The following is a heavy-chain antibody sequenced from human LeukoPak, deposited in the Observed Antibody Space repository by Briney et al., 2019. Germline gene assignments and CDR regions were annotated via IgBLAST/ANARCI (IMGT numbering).Heavy chain of an antibody. CDR3: ARNSVPAAIPLGFDP. V-gene: IGHV4-59*01. CDR1: GGSISSYY. D-gene: IGHD2-2*02. J-gene: IGHJ5*02. Sequence: PSETLSLTCTVSGGSISSYYWSWIRQPPGKGLEWIGYIYYSGSTNYNPSLKSRVTISVDTSKNRFSLKLSSVTAADTAVYYCARNSVPAAIPLGFDPWGQGTLVTVSS. CDR2: IYYSGST.